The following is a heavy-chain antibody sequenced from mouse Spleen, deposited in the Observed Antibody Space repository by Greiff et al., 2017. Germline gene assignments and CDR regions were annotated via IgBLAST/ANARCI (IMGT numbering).Heavy chain of an antibody. CDR1: GYTFTSYW. V-gene: IGHV1-72*01. J-gene: IGHJ1*01. CDR2: IDPNSGGT. CDR3: ARCDYYGSSYWYFDV. D-gene: IGHD1-1*01. Sequence: QVQLQQPGAELVKPGASVKLSCKASGYTFTSYWMHWVKQRPGRGLEWIGMIDPNSGGTKYNEKFKSKATLTVDKPSSTAYMQLSSLTSEDSAVYYCARCDYYGSSYWYFDVWGAGTTVTVSS.